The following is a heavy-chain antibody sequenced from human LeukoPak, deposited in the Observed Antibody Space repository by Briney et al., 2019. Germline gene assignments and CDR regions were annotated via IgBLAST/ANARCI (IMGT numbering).Heavy chain of an antibody. J-gene: IGHJ4*02. CDR2: INPNSGDT. CDR1: GYTFTGHY. Sequence: ASVKVSCKASGYTFTGHYIYWVRQAPGQGLEWVGWINPNSGDTNYAQKFQGRVTMTRDTSISTAYMELTTLRSDDTAVYYCVSSEHYQFWGQGTLVTVSS. CDR3: VSSEHYQF. V-gene: IGHV1-2*02. D-gene: IGHD1/OR15-1a*01.